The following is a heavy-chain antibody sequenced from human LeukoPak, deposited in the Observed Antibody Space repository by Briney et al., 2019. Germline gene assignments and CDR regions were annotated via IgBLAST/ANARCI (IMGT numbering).Heavy chain of an antibody. CDR1: GYTFTSYG. D-gene: IGHD3-3*01. V-gene: IGHV1-18*01. CDR3: ARDFITIFGVVILDYFDY. CDR2: ISAYNGNT. Sequence: ASVKVSCKASGYTFTSYGISWVRQAPGQGLEWMGCISAYNGNTNYAQKLQGRVTMTTDTSTSTAYMELRSLRSDDTAVYYCARDFITIFGVVILDYFDYWGQGTLVTVSS. J-gene: IGHJ4*02.